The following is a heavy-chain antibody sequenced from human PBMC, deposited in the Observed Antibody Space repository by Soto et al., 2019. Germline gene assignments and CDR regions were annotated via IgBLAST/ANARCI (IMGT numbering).Heavy chain of an antibody. J-gene: IGHJ6*02. CDR3: ARGERFYDIYYGMDV. D-gene: IGHD5-12*01. V-gene: IGHV1-3*04. Sequence: ASVKVSCKASGYTFSTYAMHWVRQAPGQSLEWMGWINTGNGNTKYSQKFQGSVTISSDTSANTSYMELSSLRSEDTAVYYCARGERFYDIYYGMDVWGQGTTVTVSS. CDR1: GYTFSTYA. CDR2: INTGNGNT.